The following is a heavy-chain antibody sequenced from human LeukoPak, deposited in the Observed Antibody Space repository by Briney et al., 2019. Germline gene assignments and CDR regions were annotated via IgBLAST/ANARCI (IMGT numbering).Heavy chain of an antibody. CDR3: AKEEYGSGWYKWFGP. CDR2: INYSGSGT. V-gene: IGHV3-23*01. J-gene: IGHJ5*02. Sequence: GGSLRLSCAASGITFSTHAMTWVRQAPGKGLEWVSSINYSGSGTFYADSVKGRFTISRDNSKDTLYLQMNSLRVENTAVYYCAKEEYGSGWYKWFGPWGQGTLVTVSS. D-gene: IGHD6-19*01. CDR1: GITFSTHA.